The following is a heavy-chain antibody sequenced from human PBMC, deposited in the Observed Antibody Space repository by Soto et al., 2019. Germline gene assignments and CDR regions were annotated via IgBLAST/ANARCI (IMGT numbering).Heavy chain of an antibody. CDR2: IYYSGST. J-gene: IGHJ5*02. CDR1: GGSISSSTYF. CDR3: ATSNWFDP. Sequence: SETLSLTCTFSGGSISSSTYFLGWIRQPPGKGLQWIGSIYYSGSTYYNPSLKSRVTISVDTSKNQFSLKLSSVTAADTAVYYCATSNWFDPWGLGTLGTVSS. V-gene: IGHV4-39*01.